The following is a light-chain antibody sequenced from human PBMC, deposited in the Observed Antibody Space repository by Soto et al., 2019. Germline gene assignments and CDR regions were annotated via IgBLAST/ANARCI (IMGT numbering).Light chain of an antibody. CDR1: SSDVGGYNY. J-gene: IGLJ1*01. CDR3: SSYTRSATYV. Sequence: QSALTQPASVSGSPGQSITISCTGSSSDVGGYNYVSWYQQHPGKAPKLMIYDVNNRHSGVSSRFSGSKSGNTASLTISGLQAEDEADYYCSSYTRSATYVFATGTKVTVL. V-gene: IGLV2-14*03. CDR2: DVN.